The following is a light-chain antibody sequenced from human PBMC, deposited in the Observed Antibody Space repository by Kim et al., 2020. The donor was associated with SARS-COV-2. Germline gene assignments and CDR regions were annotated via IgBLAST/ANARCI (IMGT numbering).Light chain of an antibody. CDR3: HLIYGGAWV. Sequence: PGGTVTRTWGSGTGTDASGYYPNQTQQKPGQSPRSLIHSTRNRHSGTPARFSGSLFGGKASLTLSGVQPEDEAEYYCHLIYGGAWVFGGGTQLTVL. V-gene: IGLV7-43*01. CDR2: STR. CDR1: TGTDASGYY. J-gene: IGLJ3*02.